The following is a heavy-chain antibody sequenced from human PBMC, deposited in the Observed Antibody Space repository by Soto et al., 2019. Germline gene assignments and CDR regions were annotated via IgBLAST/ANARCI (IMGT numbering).Heavy chain of an antibody. J-gene: IGHJ4*02. CDR3: ARVHPLYSSSWLDY. CDR1: GGTFSSYA. V-gene: IGHV1-69*13. D-gene: IGHD6-13*01. Sequence: SVKVSCKASGGTFSSYAISWVRQAPGQGLEWMGGIIPIFGTANYAQKFQGRVTITADESTSTAYMELRSLRSDDTAVYYCARVHPLYSSSWLDYWGQGTLVTVSS. CDR2: IIPIFGTA.